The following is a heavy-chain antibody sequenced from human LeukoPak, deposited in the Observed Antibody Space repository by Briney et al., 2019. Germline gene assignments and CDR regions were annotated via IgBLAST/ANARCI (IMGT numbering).Heavy chain of an antibody. D-gene: IGHD6-13*01. CDR2: ISGSGGST. CDR1: GFTFSSYA. Sequence: GGSLRLSCAAPGFTFSSYAMSWVRQAPGKGLEWVSAISGSGGSTDYADSVKGRFTISRDNSKNTLYLQMNSLRAEDTAVYYCAKDVEDSSSWDAFDIWGQGTMVTVSS. V-gene: IGHV3-23*01. CDR3: AKDVEDSSSWDAFDI. J-gene: IGHJ3*02.